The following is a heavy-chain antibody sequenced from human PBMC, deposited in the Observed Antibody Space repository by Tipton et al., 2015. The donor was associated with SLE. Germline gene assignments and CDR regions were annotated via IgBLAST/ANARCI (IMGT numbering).Heavy chain of an antibody. CDR1: GFTFSSYN. CDR3: VREKYGDYGGDY. D-gene: IGHD4-17*01. J-gene: IGHJ4*02. CDR2: ITSSSSYI. Sequence: SLRLSCAASGFTFSSYNMNWVRQAPGKGLEWLSSITSSSSYIYYADSVKGRFTISRDNAKNTLHLQMNSLRAEDTAVYYCVREKYGDYGGDYWGQGTLVTVSS. V-gene: IGHV3-21*01.